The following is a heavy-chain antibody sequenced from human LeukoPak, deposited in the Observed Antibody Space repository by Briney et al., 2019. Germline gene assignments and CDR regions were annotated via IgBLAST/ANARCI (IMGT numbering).Heavy chain of an antibody. J-gene: IGHJ6*02. CDR1: GSTVSSNY. Sequence: GGSLTLSCAASGSTVSSNYMNWVRQGPGKGLEWISTIFSDDTTYYADSAKGRFIISRDNFKNTLYLQMSSLRVEDTAVYYCARDPRVDHSGMDVWGQGTTVTVSS. CDR2: IFSDDTT. CDR3: ARDPRVDHSGMDV. V-gene: IGHV3-66*01. D-gene: IGHD2-15*01.